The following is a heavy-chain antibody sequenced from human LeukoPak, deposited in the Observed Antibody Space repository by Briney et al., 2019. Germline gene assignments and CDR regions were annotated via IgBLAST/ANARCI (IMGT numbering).Heavy chain of an antibody. V-gene: IGHV3-72*01. CDR2: TRNKANSYTT. CDR1: GFTFSDHY. Sequence: GGSLRLSCAASGFTFSDHYMDWVRLAPGKGLEWVGRTRNKANSYTTEYAASVKGRFTISRDDSRNSLYLQMNSLKSEDTAVYYCVRVVHITANYPFDYWGQGTTVTVSS. J-gene: IGHJ4*03. CDR3: VRVVHITANYPFDY. D-gene: IGHD2-21*01.